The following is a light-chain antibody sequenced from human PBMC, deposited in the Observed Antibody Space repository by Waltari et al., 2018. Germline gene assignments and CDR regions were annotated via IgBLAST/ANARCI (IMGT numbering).Light chain of an antibody. CDR1: NNDIGAHNL. CDR3: SSYATRYMVL. Sequence: QSALTQPASVSGSVGQSISISCTGSNNDIGAHNLFSWYQQYPGKPPKLVSYEVSNRPSGVSSRFSASKAGTTASLTIAGLQAEDEAEYFCSSYATRYMVLFGGGTRVTVL. J-gene: IGLJ2*01. CDR2: EVS. V-gene: IGLV2-14*01.